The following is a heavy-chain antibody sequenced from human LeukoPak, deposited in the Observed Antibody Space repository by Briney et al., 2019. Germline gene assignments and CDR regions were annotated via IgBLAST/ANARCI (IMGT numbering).Heavy chain of an antibody. CDR2: IYTSGST. V-gene: IGHV4-4*07. CDR1: GGSISSYY. CDR3: AREGYRSSTSCQFDY. Sequence: SETLSLTCTVSGGSISSYYWSWIRQPAGKGLEWIGRIYTSGSTNYNPSLKSRVTMSVDTSKNQFSLKLSSVTAADTAVYYCAREGYRSSTSCQFDYWGQGTLVTVSS. D-gene: IGHD2-2*01. J-gene: IGHJ4*02.